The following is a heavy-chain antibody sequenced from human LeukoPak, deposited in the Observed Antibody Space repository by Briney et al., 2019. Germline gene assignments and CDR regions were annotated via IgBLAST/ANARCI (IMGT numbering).Heavy chain of an antibody. CDR3: AKFGIAAAGTDDFDI. V-gene: IGHV3-23*01. CDR1: GFTFNRYG. CDR2: ISGSGGTT. J-gene: IGHJ3*02. Sequence: GGSLRLSCAASGFTFNRYGMSWVRQAPGKGLEWVSAISGSGGTTYYADSVKGRFTISRDTSKNTLYLQMNSLRAEDTAVYYCAKFGIAAAGTDDFDIWGQGTMVTVSS. D-gene: IGHD6-13*01.